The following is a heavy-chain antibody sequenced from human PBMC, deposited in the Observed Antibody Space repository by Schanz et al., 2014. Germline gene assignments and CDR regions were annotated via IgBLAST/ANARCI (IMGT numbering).Heavy chain of an antibody. Sequence: EVQLVESGGGLIQPGGSLRLSCAASGFGFSSYSMNWVRQAPGKGLEWVSYISSASSTINYADSVKGRFTISRDNAKNSLFLQMNSLRAEDTAVYYCARAGYDADNWFDPWGQGTLVTVSS. D-gene: IGHD2-2*01. V-gene: IGHV3-48*01. CDR2: ISSASSTI. CDR3: ARAGYDADNWFDP. CDR1: GFGFSSYS. J-gene: IGHJ5*02.